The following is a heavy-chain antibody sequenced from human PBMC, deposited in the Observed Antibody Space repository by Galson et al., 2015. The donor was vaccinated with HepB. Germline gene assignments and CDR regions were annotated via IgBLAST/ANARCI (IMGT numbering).Heavy chain of an antibody. V-gene: IGHV1-24*01. Sequence: QAPGKGLGWMGGFEPEDGKTIYAQKFQGRVTMTEDTSTDTAYMELSSLRSEDTAVYYCATAVDTSMIYRGGMDVWGQGTTVTVSS. CDR2: FEPEDGKT. J-gene: IGHJ6*02. CDR3: ATAVDTSMIYRGGMDV. D-gene: IGHD5-18*01.